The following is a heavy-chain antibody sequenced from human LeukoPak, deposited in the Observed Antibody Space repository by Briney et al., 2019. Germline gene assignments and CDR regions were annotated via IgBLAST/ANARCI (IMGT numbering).Heavy chain of an antibody. Sequence: GESLKISCKGSGYSFTSYWIGWVRQMPGKGLEWMGIIYPGDSDTRYSPSFQGQVTLSADKSISTAYLQWSSLKASDTAMYYCARQGTYGSGSYIGNWFDPWGQGTLVTVSS. J-gene: IGHJ5*02. CDR1: GYSFTSYW. V-gene: IGHV5-51*01. CDR2: IYPGDSDT. CDR3: ARQGTYGSGSYIGNWFDP. D-gene: IGHD3-10*01.